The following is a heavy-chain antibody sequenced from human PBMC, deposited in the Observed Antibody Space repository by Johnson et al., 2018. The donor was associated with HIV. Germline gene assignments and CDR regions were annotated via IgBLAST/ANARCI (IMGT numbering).Heavy chain of an antibody. CDR1: GFTVSSNY. J-gene: IGHJ3*02. CDR3: AREEPSEFHGYGGDGVDI. D-gene: IGHD3-16*01. Sequence: VQLVESGGGLVQPGGSLRLSCAASGFTVSSNYMSWVRQAPGKGLEWVSVISSGGSTYYADSVKGRFTISRDNSKNTLSLQMNSRRAANTAVYYCAREEPSEFHGYGGDGVDIWGQGTMVTVAS. CDR2: ISSGGST. V-gene: IGHV3-53*01.